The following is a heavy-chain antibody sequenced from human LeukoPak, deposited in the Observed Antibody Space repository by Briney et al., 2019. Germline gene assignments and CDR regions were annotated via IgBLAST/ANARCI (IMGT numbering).Heavy chain of an antibody. D-gene: IGHD1-14*01. V-gene: IGHV3-23*01. Sequence: GGSLRLSCAASGFIFSSYAMSWVRQAPGKGLEWVSAISGGGGSTYYAGSVKGRFTISRDNSKNTLYLQMNSLRAEDTAVYYCAKDWASGNYFDYWGQGTLVTVSS. CDR3: AKDWASGNYFDY. CDR1: GFIFSSYA. J-gene: IGHJ4*02. CDR2: ISGGGGST.